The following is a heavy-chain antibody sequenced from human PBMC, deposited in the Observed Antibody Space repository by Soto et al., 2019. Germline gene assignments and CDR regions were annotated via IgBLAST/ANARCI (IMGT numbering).Heavy chain of an antibody. Sequence: SELLSLTYSVAGGSISSYYWRWIRQPPGKGLEWIGYIYDSGSTNYNPSLKSRVTISEDTSKNQFSLKLRSVTAADTALYYCARSSGGTTGFEYWGQGTLVTVSS. CDR2: IYDSGST. CDR1: GGSISSYY. J-gene: IGHJ4*02. CDR3: ARSSGGTTGFEY. V-gene: IGHV4-59*01. D-gene: IGHD1-1*01.